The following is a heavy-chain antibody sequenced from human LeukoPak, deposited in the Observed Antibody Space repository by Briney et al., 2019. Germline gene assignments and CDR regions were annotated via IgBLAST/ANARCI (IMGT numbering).Heavy chain of an antibody. CDR1: GFTFSSHW. Sequence: GGSLRLSCAASGFTFSSHWMHWVRQAPGKGLVWVSRIKSDGSSTAYADSVKGRFTISRDNAKDTLHLQMNSLRAEDTAVYYCARGSVGTCFDYWGQGTLVTVSS. D-gene: IGHD1-1*01. CDR3: ARGSVGTCFDY. J-gene: IGHJ4*02. V-gene: IGHV3-74*01. CDR2: IKSDGSST.